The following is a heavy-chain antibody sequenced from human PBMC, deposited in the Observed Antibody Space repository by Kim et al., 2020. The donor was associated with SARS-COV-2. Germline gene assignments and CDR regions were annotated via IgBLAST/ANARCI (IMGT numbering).Heavy chain of an antibody. CDR3: ARLYIDTSSYGMDV. Sequence: SPSFQGHVTISADKSISTAYLQWSSLKASDTAMYYCARLYIDTSSYGMDVWGQGTTVTVSS. J-gene: IGHJ6*02. V-gene: IGHV5-10-1*01. D-gene: IGHD2-2*01.